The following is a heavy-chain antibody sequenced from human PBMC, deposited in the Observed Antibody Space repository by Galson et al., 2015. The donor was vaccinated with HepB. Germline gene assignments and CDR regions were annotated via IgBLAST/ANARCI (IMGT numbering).Heavy chain of an antibody. Sequence: SVKVSCKASGYTFTSYAMHWVRQAPGQRLEWMGWINAGNGNTKYSQKFQGRVTITRGTSASTAYMELSSLRSEDTAVYYCARDRREWFGEYQFDYWGQGTLVTVSS. CDR3: ARDRREWFGEYQFDY. V-gene: IGHV1-3*01. D-gene: IGHD3-10*01. CDR2: INAGNGNT. J-gene: IGHJ4*02. CDR1: GYTFTSYA.